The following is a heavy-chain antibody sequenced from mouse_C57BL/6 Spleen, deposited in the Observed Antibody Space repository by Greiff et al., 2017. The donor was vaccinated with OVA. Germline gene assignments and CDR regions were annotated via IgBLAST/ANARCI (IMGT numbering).Heavy chain of an antibody. CDR2: FYPGSGSI. V-gene: IGHV1-62-2*01. Sequence: VQLQQSGAELVKPGASVKLSCKASGYTFTEYTIHWVKQRSGQGLEWVGWFYPGSGSIKYNEKFKDKATLTADKSSSTVYMELSRLTSEDSAVYFSARHEDEEDNDGYYGGYFDVWGTGTTVTVSS. J-gene: IGHJ1*03. CDR1: GYTFTEYT. D-gene: IGHD2-3*01. CDR3: ARHEDEEDNDGYYGGYFDV.